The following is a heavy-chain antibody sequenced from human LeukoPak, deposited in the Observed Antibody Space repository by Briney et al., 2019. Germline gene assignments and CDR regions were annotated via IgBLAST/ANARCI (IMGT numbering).Heavy chain of an antibody. Sequence: SETLSLTCAVPGGSISSSNWWSWVRQPPGKGLEWIGEIYHSGSTNYNPSLKSRVTISVDKSKNQFSLKLSSVTAADTAVYYCARDSYDSSGGYYFDYWGQGTLVTVSS. CDR3: ARDSYDSSGGYYFDY. CDR2: IYHSGST. D-gene: IGHD3-22*01. J-gene: IGHJ4*02. V-gene: IGHV4-4*02. CDR1: GGSISSSNW.